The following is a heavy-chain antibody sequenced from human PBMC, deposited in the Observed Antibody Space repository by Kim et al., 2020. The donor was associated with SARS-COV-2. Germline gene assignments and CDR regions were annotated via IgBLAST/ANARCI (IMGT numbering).Heavy chain of an antibody. CDR3: AREGSIAASQSHKREGYYYMDV. CDR1: GGSFSGYY. D-gene: IGHD6-6*01. CDR2: INHSGSI. Sequence: SETLSLTCAVYGGSFSGYYWSWIRQPPGKGLEWIGEINHSGSINYNPSLKSRVTISVDTSKNQFSLKLSSVTAADTAVYYCAREGSIAASQSHKREGYYYMDVWGKGTTVTVSS. J-gene: IGHJ6*03. V-gene: IGHV4-34*01.